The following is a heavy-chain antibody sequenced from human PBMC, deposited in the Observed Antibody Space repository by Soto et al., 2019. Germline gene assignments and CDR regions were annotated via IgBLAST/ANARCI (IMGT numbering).Heavy chain of an antibody. D-gene: IGHD2-2*01. V-gene: IGHV3-23*01. CDR2: ISASGGRP. CDR3: AKARCSTSDCDGPAS. CDR1: GFTFRSYT. J-gene: IGHJ1*01. Sequence: DVQLLESGGGLVQPGGSLRLSCAASGFTFRSYTMSWVRHAPGKGLAWISSISASGGRPAYADSVQGRVVISRDTSMNTVYLQMSNLRDEDTAMYYWAKARCSTSDCDGPASWGQGTMVTFSS.